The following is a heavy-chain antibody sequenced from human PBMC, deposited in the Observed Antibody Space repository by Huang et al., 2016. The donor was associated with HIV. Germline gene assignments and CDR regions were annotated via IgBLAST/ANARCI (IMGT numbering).Heavy chain of an antibody. CDR3: AKDGRGSGTYYDYFEY. D-gene: IGHD1-26*01. CDR1: GFTFNKFD. CDR2: ISYDGSSK. Sequence: QVQLVESGGGVVQPGRSLRLSCAAFGFTFNKFDMHWVRPAPGKGLEWVEIISYDGSSKYHADSVKGRFTISRDNSKNTVYLQMNSLRVEDTAVYYCAKDGRGSGTYYDYFEYWGQGTLVTVSS. J-gene: IGHJ4*02. V-gene: IGHV3-30*18.